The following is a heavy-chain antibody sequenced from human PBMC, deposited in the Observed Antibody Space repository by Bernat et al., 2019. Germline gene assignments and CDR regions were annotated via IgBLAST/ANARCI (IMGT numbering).Heavy chain of an antibody. CDR2: IRSSGTYT. CDR3: ARSTRSPDY. V-gene: IGHV3-11*05. Sequence: QVQLVESGGGLVKPGGSLRLSCAASGFTFSDYYMTWFRQAPGKGLECISYIRSSGTYTNYADSVKGRFTISRDNAKNSLYLQMDSLRAEDTAVYDCARSTRSPDYWGHGTPVTVSS. J-gene: IGHJ4*01. CDR1: GFTFSDYY.